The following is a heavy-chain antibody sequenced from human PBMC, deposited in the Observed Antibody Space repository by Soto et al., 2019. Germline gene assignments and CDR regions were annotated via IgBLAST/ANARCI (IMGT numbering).Heavy chain of an antibody. Sequence: PSQTLSLTCAISGDSVSTNSATWDWIRQSPSRGLEWLGRTYYRSKWFNDYAVSVKGRISINPDTSNNQFSLQLNSVTPDDTAVYYCATRPPQIVVTLLPFPSWGQGTPVTVSS. CDR3: ATRPPQIVVTLLPFPS. CDR2: TYYRSKWFN. V-gene: IGHV6-1*01. D-gene: IGHD2-2*01. CDR1: GDSVSTNSAT. J-gene: IGHJ5*02.